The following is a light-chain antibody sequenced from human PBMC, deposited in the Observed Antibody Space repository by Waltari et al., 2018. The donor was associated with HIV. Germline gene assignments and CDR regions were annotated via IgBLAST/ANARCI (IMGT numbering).Light chain of an antibody. CDR2: KDN. J-gene: IGLJ2*01. V-gene: IGLV1-47*01. Sequence: QAALTQPPSASGTPGQRVTISCSGGSANIGRNSVSWFQQVPGTAPKPLIYKDNQLPSGVPDRFSASKSGTSASLAISGLRSEDEADYYCAAWDVSLRGLVFGGGTKLTVL. CDR1: SANIGRNS. CDR3: AAWDVSLRGLV.